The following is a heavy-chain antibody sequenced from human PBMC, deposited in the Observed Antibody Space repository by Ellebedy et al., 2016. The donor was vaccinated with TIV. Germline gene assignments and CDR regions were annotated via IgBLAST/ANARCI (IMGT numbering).Heavy chain of an antibody. CDR2: IDYSGST. V-gene: IGHV4-59*01. D-gene: IGHD2-8*01. Sequence: MPGGSLRLSCSVSGGSISSYYWTRIRQTPGKGLEWIGHIDYSGSTNYNPSLKSRVTISVDTSKNQFSLRLSSVTAADTAVYYCARSCTNALCYYYWGQGTLVTVSS. J-gene: IGHJ4*02. CDR3: ARSCTNALCYYY. CDR1: GGSISSYY.